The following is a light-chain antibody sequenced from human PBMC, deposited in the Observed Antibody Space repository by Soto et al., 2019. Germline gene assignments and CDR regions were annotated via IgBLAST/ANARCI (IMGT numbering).Light chain of an antibody. V-gene: IGKV3-20*01. Sequence: EIVLTQSPGTLSLSPGERATLSCRASQSVSSIYLAWYQHKPGQAPRLLIYGASSSSTGIPDRFSGSESRTDFTLTISRLEPEDFTVFYCHHHASSSLTFDRGTTVVIK. CDR2: GAS. CDR1: QSVSSIY. CDR3: HHHASSSLT. J-gene: IGKJ1*01.